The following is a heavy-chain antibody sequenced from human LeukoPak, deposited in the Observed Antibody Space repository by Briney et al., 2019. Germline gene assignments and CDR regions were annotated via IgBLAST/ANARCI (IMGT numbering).Heavy chain of an antibody. V-gene: IGHV3-21*01. J-gene: IGHJ6*03. CDR2: ISSGSSYI. Sequence: GGSLRLSCAASGFTFSTYSMNWVRQAPGKGLEWVSSISSGSSYIYYADSVKGRFTISRDDAKNSLYLQMNILRAEDTAVYYYARYCSSSRCLYYYHMDVWGQGTAVTVSS. CDR3: ARYCSSSRCLYYYHMDV. CDR1: GFTFSTYS. D-gene: IGHD2-2*01.